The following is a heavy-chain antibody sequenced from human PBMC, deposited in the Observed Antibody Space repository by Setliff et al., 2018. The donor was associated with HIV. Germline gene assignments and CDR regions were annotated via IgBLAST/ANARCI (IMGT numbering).Heavy chain of an antibody. J-gene: IGHJ6*03. CDR2: VIPIFGTA. D-gene: IGHD3-22*01. CDR3: AKGGYYDSTGYYYYYLYYLDE. Sequence: RASVKVSCKASGDTFNSYAISWVRQAPGQGLEWMGGVIPIFGTANYAQKFQGRVTITADESTSTAYMELSSLRSEDTAVYYCAKGGYYDSTGYYYYYLYYLDEWGKGTTVTVSS. CDR1: GDTFNSYA. V-gene: IGHV1-69*13.